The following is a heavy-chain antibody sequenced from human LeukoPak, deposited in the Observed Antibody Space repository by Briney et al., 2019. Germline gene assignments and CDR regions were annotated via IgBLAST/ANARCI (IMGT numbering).Heavy chain of an antibody. D-gene: IGHD2-2*01. CDR3: ARNLRDIVVVTAVRGNWFDP. Sequence: GGSLRLSCAASGFTFDDYAMHWVRQAPGKGLEWVSGISWNCGIIGYPASVKGRFTISKDNAKNSLYLQMNSLRGEDTAVYYCARNLRDIVVVTAVRGNWFDPWGQGTLVTVSS. J-gene: IGHJ5*02. V-gene: IGHV3-9*01. CDR1: GFTFDDYA. CDR2: ISWNCGII.